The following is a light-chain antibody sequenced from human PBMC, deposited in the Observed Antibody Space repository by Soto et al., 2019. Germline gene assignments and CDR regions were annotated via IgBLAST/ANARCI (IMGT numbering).Light chain of an antibody. CDR3: SSYTNSSTLV. V-gene: IGLV2-14*01. J-gene: IGLJ3*02. Sequence: QSVLTQPASVSGSPGQSITISCTGTSSDVGGYDYVSWYQHHPGKAPKLIIYEVSNRPSGVSNRFSGSKSDNTASLTISGLQAEDEADYYCSSYTNSSTLVFGGGTKLTVL. CDR1: SSDVGGYDY. CDR2: EVS.